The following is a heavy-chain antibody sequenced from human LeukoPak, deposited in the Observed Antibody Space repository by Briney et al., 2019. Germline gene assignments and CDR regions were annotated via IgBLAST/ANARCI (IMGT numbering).Heavy chain of an antibody. CDR1: GGTFSSYA. J-gene: IGHJ4*02. D-gene: IGHD1-26*01. CDR3: ARDSVGATGGVLGY. Sequence: ASVKVSCKASGGTFSSYAISWVRQAPGQGLEWMGRIIPILGIANYAQKFQGRVTITADKSTSTAYMELSSLRSEDTAVYYCARDSVGATGGVLGYWGQGTLVTVSS. CDR2: IIPILGIA. V-gene: IGHV1-69*04.